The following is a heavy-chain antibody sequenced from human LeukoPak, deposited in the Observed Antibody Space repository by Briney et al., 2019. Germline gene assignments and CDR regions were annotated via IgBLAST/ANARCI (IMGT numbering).Heavy chain of an antibody. CDR2: MNPNNGYT. D-gene: IGHD3-22*01. CDR3: ARAYYYDSSGYDAFDI. CDR1: GYTFTSND. V-gene: IGHV1-8*03. Sequence: ASVKVSCKASGYTFTSNDINWVRQATGQGLEWMGWMNPNNGYTGYAQKFQDRVTITRDTSASTAYMELSSLRSEDMAVYYCARAYYYDSSGYDAFDIWGQGTMVTVSS. J-gene: IGHJ3*02.